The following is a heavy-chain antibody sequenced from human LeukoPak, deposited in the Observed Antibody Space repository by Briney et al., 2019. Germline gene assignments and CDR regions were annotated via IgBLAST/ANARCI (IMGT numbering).Heavy chain of an antibody. CDR1: GFTVSSNY. CDR2: FGSSGNT. D-gene: IGHD3-10*01. CDR3: AKRDYGSGSSSDY. J-gene: IGHJ4*02. V-gene: IGHV3-66*03. Sequence: PGGSLRLSCAASGFTVSSNYMSWVRQAPGKGLEWVSTFGSSGNTYYADSVKGRFTISRDNSKNTLYLQMNSLRAEDTAVYYCAKRDYGSGSSSDYWGQGTLVTVSS.